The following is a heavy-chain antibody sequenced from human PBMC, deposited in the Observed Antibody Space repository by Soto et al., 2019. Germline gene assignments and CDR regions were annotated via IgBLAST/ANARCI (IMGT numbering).Heavy chain of an antibody. CDR1: GFSFSTYN. CDR3: VRQQYDFLVDP. V-gene: IGHV3-21*01. CDR2: IDASSTHI. D-gene: IGHD3-16*01. Sequence: GGSLRLSCAASGFSFSTYNMNWVRQAPGKGLEWVSSIDASSTHIYYADSVKGRFTISRDNGKSSLYLQMDSLRAEDTALYYCVRQQYDFLVDPWGQGTLVSVS. J-gene: IGHJ5*02.